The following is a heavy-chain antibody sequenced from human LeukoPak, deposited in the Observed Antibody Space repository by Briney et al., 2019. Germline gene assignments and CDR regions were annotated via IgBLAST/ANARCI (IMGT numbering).Heavy chain of an antibody. V-gene: IGHV3-30-3*01. D-gene: IGHD2-15*01. CDR1: GFTFSSYA. CDR2: ISYDGSNK. J-gene: IGHJ4*02. CDR3: ARGLGYCSGGSCYGDDS. Sequence: GGSLRLSCAASGFTFSSYAMHWVRQAPGKGLEWVAVISYDGSNKYYADSVKGRFTISRDNSKNTLYLQMNSLRAEDTAVYYCARGLGYCSGGSCYGDDSWGQGTLVTVSS.